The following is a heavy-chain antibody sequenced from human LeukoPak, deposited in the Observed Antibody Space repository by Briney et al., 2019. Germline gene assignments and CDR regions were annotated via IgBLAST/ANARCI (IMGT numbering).Heavy chain of an antibody. Sequence: VSVKVSCKVSGYTLTELSMHWVRQAPGKGLEWMGGFDPEDGETIYAQKFQGRVTMTEDTSTDTAYMELSSLRSEDTAVYYCATVESLRSYYGMDVWGQGTTVTVSS. CDR3: ATVESLRSYYGMDV. CDR2: FDPEDGET. CDR1: GYTLTELS. V-gene: IGHV1-24*01. J-gene: IGHJ6*02.